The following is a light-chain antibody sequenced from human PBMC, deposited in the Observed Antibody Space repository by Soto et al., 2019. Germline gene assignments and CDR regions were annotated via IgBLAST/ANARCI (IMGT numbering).Light chain of an antibody. Sequence: QSARTQPRSVSGSPGQSVTISCTGTSSDVGGYNYVSWYQQHPGKAPKLMIYDVSQRPSGVPNRFSGSKSDNTASLTISGLQAEDEADYYCCSYAGTYTWVFGGGTKVTVL. V-gene: IGLV2-11*01. CDR2: DVS. J-gene: IGLJ3*02. CDR1: SSDVGGYNY. CDR3: CSYAGTYTWV.